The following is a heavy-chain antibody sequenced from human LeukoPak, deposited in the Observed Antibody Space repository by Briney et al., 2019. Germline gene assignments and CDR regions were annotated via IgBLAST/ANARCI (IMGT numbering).Heavy chain of an antibody. D-gene: IGHD3-10*01. J-gene: IGHJ2*01. Sequence: PGGSLRLSCAASGFSFSSYAMSWVRQAPGKGLEWVTGISDNGRATSSADSVKGRFTISRDNSEDTLYLQMNSLRPEDTAVYYCAKEGTAFGEFDLWGRGTLVTVSS. CDR3: AKEGTAFGEFDL. V-gene: IGHV3-30*04. CDR1: GFSFSSYA. CDR2: ISDNGRAT.